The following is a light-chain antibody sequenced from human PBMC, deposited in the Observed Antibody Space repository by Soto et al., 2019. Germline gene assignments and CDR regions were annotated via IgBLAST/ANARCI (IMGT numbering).Light chain of an antibody. CDR3: QQYET. J-gene: IGKJ2*01. CDR1: QSVSSTY. Sequence: EIVLTQSPGTLSLSPGERATLSCRASQSVSSTYLAWYQQKPGQAPRLLIYGTSSMATGIPDRFSGSGSGTSFTLTINRLAPEDFAVDYCQQYETFAQGTKLEIK. V-gene: IGKV3-20*01. CDR2: GTS.